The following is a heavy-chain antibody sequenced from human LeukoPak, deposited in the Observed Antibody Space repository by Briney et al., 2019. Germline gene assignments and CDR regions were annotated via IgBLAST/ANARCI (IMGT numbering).Heavy chain of an antibody. J-gene: IGHJ6*03. V-gene: IGHV4-39*01. CDR1: GGSISSGDYY. D-gene: IGHD5-12*01. CDR3: IVAETSGYYYMDV. CDR2: IYYSGST. Sequence: PSETLSLTCTVSGGSISSGDYYWGWIRQPPGKGLEWIGSIYYSGSTYYNPSLKSRVTISVGTSKNQFSLKLSSVTAADTAVYYCIVAETSGYYYMDVWGKGTTVTVSS.